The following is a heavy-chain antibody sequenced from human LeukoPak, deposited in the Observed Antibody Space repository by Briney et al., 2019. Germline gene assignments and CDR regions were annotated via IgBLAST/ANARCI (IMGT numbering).Heavy chain of an antibody. J-gene: IGHJ4*02. V-gene: IGHV1-69*13. D-gene: IGHD4-23*01. CDR2: IIPIFGTA. CDR3: ARDAAFVYGGNPRGYFDY. CDR1: GGTFSSYA. Sequence: GASVKVSCKASGGTFSSYAISWVRQAPGQGLEWMGGIIPIFGTANYAQKFQGGVTITADESTSTAYMELSSLRSEDTAVYYCARDAAFVYGGNPRGYFDYWGQGTLVTVSS.